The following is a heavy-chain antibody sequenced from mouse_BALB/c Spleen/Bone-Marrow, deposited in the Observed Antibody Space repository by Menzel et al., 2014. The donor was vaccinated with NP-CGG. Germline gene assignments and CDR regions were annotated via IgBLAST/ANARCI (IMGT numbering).Heavy chain of an antibody. CDR2: INPSNGGT. V-gene: IGHV1-53*01. J-gene: IGHJ2*01. D-gene: IGHD3-2*02. Sequence: SGAELVKPGASVKLSCKASGYTFTSYYLYWVKQRPGQGLEWIGGINPSNGGTNFNEKFKSKATLTVDNSSSAAYMELRSLTSEDSAVYYCARESSAGYYFDYWGQGTTLTVSS. CDR3: ARESSAGYYFDY. CDR1: GYTFTSYY.